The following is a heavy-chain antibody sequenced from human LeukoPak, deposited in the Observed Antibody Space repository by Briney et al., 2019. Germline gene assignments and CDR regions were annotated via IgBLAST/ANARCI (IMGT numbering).Heavy chain of an antibody. Sequence: GGSLRLSCAASGFTFSSYSMNWVRQAPGKGLEWVSSISSSSSYIYYADSVKGRFTISRDSAKNTLYLQMNSLRAEDTAVYYCARARGLDYGDYVRWFDPWGQGTLVIVSS. CDR2: ISSSSSYI. CDR3: ARARGLDYGDYVRWFDP. CDR1: GFTFSSYS. J-gene: IGHJ5*02. V-gene: IGHV3-21*01. D-gene: IGHD4-17*01.